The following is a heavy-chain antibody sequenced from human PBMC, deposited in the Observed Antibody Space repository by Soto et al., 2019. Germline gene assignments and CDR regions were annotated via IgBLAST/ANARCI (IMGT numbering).Heavy chain of an antibody. CDR3: ARVRDSSGWYKGVDAFDI. CDR1: GFTCSSYS. V-gene: IGHV3-21*01. J-gene: IGHJ3*02. Sequence: GGSLRVSCAASGFTCSSYSMNWVRQAAGEGLEGVSSISSSSSYIYYADSVKGRFTISRDNAKNSLYLQMNSLRAEDTAVYYCARVRDSSGWYKGVDAFDIWGHGTTVTVSS. CDR2: ISSSSSYI. D-gene: IGHD6-19*01.